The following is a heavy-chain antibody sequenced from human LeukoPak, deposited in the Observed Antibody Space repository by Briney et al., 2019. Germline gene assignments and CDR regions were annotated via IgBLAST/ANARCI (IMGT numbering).Heavy chain of an antibody. J-gene: IGHJ6*02. Sequence: PSETLSLTCTVSGASITTYYWSWIRQPAGKGLEWIGRIYTSGSTTYNPSLKSRVTMSLDTSKNQFSLKLSSVTAADTAVYYCARDRVESSGYYYYYGIDVWGQGTTVTVSS. V-gene: IGHV4-4*07. D-gene: IGHD3-22*01. CDR1: GASITTYY. CDR3: ARDRVESSGYYYYYGIDV. CDR2: IYTSGST.